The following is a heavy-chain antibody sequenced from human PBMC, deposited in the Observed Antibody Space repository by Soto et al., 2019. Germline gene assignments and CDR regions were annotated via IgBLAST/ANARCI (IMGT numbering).Heavy chain of an antibody. CDR3: AKGPTVFGAVISFDYYYGMYV. CDR1: GFTFSTSA. CDR2: ISGSGAGT. V-gene: IGHV3-23*01. J-gene: IGHJ6*02. D-gene: IGHD3-3*01. Sequence: GWSLRLSCTAPGFTFSTSAMSWVRQAPGRGLEWVSGISGSGAGTYYADSVKGRFTISRDNSKNTLYLQMSGLRAEDAAVYYCAKGPTVFGAVISFDYYYGMYVWGQGTPVTVS.